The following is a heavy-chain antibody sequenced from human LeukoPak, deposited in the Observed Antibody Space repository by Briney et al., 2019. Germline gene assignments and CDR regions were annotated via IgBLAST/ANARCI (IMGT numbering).Heavy chain of an antibody. V-gene: IGHV3-7*05. D-gene: IGHD5-18*01. J-gene: IGHJ4*02. Sequence: GGSLRLSCAASGFTFTSNWMNWVRQAPGKGLEWVANIKQYGNEKYYVDSVKGRFTISRDNAKNSLYLQMNSLRAEDTAVYYCARDTGYGSDYWGQGTLVTVSS. CDR1: GFTFTSNW. CDR2: IKQYGNEK. CDR3: ARDTGYGSDY.